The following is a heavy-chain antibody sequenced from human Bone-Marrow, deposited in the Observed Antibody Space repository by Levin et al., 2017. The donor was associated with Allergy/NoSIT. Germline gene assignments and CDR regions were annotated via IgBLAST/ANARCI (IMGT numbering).Heavy chain of an antibody. CDR2: IYPDDSDV. V-gene: IGHV5-51*01. J-gene: IGHJ4*02. CDR3: ARHSGPVLVAGPFDS. Sequence: RGESLKISCKISGYKFSIFWIGWVRQMPGKGLEWMGIIYPDDSDVRYNPSFQGRVAISADKSNSTTYLEWSSLKASDTAMYYCARHSGPVLVAGPFDSWGQGTLVTVSS. CDR1: GYKFSIFW. D-gene: IGHD6-19*01.